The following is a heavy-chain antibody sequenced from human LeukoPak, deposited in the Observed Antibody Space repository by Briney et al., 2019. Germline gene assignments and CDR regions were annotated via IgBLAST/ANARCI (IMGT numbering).Heavy chain of an antibody. CDR3: AGGYYDVLTGLSWFDP. CDR2: IYYSGST. J-gene: IGHJ5*02. CDR1: GGSVSSGSYY. V-gene: IGHV4-61*01. D-gene: IGHD3-9*01. Sequence: SETLSLTCTVSGGSVSSGSYYWSWIRQPPGKGLEWIGYIYYSGSTNYNSSLKSRVTISVDTSKNQFSLKLRSVTAADTAVYYCAGGYYDVLTGLSWFDPWGQGTLVTVSS.